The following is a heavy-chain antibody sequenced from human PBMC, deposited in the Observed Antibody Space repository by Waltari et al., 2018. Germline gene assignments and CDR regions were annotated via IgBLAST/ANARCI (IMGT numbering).Heavy chain of an antibody. Sequence: EVQLVESGGGLIQPGGSLRLSCAASGFTVSSSYMSWVRRAPGKGVELVTLIYSSGTTYYIDSVKGRFTISRDISKNTLYLQMNSLRAEDTAVYYCARDLGYSSSWGYWGQGTLVTVSS. D-gene: IGHD6-13*01. CDR1: GFTVSSSY. CDR3: ARDLGYSSSWGY. J-gene: IGHJ4*02. CDR2: IYSSGTT. V-gene: IGHV3-53*01.